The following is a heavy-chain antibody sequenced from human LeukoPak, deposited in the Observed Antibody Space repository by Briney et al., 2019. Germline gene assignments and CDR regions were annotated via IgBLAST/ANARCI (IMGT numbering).Heavy chain of an antibody. CDR1: GFSFSSYA. J-gene: IGHJ3*02. Sequence: PGGSLRLSCAASGFSFSSYAMIWVRQAPARGLEWVSSMKGGGGDTFYADSVKGRLTISRDNSKNTLFLQVNSLRAEDTGVYYCARDYAISWYNAVDIWGQGTMVTVSS. V-gene: IGHV3-23*01. CDR3: ARDYAISWYNAVDI. D-gene: IGHD2-2*01. CDR2: MKGGGGDT.